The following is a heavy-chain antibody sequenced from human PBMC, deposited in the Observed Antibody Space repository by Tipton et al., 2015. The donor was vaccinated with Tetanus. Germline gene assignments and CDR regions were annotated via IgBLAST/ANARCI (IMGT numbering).Heavy chain of an antibody. Sequence: TLSLTCTVSGGSISAYYWSWIRQPPGKGLEWIGYIYFNGSTKYNPSLKSRVAISVDASKTQFSLKLSSVTAADTAFYYCTRHVVEAVPRWFDPWGQGTLVTVSS. CDR3: TRHVVEAVPRWFDP. CDR2: IYFNGST. D-gene: IGHD2-2*01. CDR1: GGSISAYY. V-gene: IGHV4-59*08. J-gene: IGHJ5*02.